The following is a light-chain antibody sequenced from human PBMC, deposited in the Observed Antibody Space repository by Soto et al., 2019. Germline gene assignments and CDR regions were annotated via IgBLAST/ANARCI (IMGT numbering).Light chain of an antibody. CDR3: QQYDNSPLT. J-gene: IGKJ4*01. Sequence: EIVLTQSPGTLSLSPGERATLSCRASQSVSSSFLAWYQQKPGQAPRLLIYGASSRATGIPDRFSGSGSGRDFTLTISRLEPEDFAVYYCQQYDNSPLTCGGGTKVEIK. CDR2: GAS. CDR1: QSVSSSF. V-gene: IGKV3-20*01.